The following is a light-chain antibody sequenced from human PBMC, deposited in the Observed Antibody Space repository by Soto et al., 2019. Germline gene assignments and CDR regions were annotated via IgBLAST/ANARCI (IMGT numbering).Light chain of an antibody. V-gene: IGLV4-69*01. CDR2: LNSDGSH. CDR3: QTWGTGIRV. Sequence: QLVLTQSPSASASLGASVKLTCTLSSGHSNYAIAWHQQQPEKGPRYLMKLNSDGSHSKGDGIPDRFSGSSSGAERYLTISRLQSEDEADYYCQTWGTGIRVFGGGTKLTVL. CDR1: SGHSNYA. J-gene: IGLJ3*02.